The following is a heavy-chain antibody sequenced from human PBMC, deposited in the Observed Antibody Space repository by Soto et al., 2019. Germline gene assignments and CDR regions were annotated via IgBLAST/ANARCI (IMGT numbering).Heavy chain of an antibody. CDR1: GFTFNTYA. D-gene: IGHD3-10*01. Sequence: EVQLLESGGGLVQPGGSLRLSCSTSGFTFNTYAMNWVHQAPGKGLEWVSALSGSGGTTYYADSVRGRVTISRDNSKNTLFLQMNSLRAEDTALYYCAKQRAGYGSGSDTYYFDFWGQGTLVTVSS. CDR2: LSGSGGTT. J-gene: IGHJ4*02. V-gene: IGHV3-23*01. CDR3: AKQRAGYGSGSDTYYFDF.